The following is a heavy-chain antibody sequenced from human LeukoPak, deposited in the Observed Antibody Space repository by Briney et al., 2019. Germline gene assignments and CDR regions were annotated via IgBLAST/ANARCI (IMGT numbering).Heavy chain of an antibody. V-gene: IGHV1-2*02. J-gene: IGHJ6*03. Sequence: ASVKVSCKASGYTFTAYYLHWVRQAPGQGLEWMGWINPNSGGTNYAQKFQGRVTMTRDTSISTAYMELSRLRSDDTAVYYCARDKNAGYSSGWYYWYYYYMDVWGKGTTVTVSS. CDR2: INPNSGGT. CDR1: GYTFTAYY. CDR3: ARDKNAGYSSGWYYWYYYYMDV. D-gene: IGHD6-19*01.